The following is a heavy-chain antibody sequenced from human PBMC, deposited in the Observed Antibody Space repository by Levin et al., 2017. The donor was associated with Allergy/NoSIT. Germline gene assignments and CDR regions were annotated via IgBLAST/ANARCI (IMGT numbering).Heavy chain of an antibody. CDR2: INPNSGDT. CDR1: GEPFTAYQ. V-gene: IGHV1-2*06. Sequence: ASVKVSCKASGEPFTAYQMNWVRQAPGQGLEWMGRINPNSGDTDHAQKFQGRVTMTRDTSTSTAYLELSGLKSDDTAVYFCATEGLSCSGGICFSSVEYLQHWGQGTLLIVSS. D-gene: IGHD2-8*02. J-gene: IGHJ1*01. CDR3: ATEGLSCSGGICFSSVEYLQH.